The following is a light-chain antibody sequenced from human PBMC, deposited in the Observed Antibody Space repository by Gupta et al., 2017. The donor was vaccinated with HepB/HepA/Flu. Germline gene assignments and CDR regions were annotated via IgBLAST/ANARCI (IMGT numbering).Light chain of an antibody. V-gene: IGLV1-40*01. CDR2: GNP. J-gene: IGLJ2*01. Sequence: HSVLTQPRSSSGAPGQRVTISRTGSSSNIGAGYDLPWYQQLPGTAPKLLIYGNPNRSSGFPVRFSGSRSGTSASLALTGLQAEDEADYYCQSYESSLSGVVFGGGTKLTVL. CDR1: SSNIGAGYD. CDR3: QSYESSLSGVV.